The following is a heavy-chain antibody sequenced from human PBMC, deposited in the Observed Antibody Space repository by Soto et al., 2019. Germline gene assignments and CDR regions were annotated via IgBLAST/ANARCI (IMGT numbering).Heavy chain of an antibody. CDR1: GYTFTSYD. J-gene: IGHJ4*02. V-gene: IGHV1-8*01. Sequence: ASVKVSCKASGYTFTSYDINWVRQATGQGLEWMGWMNPNSGNTGYAQKFQGRVTMTRNTSISTAYMELSSLRSEDTAVYYCARVIQDYDFWSGYYVFAYWGQGTLVTVSS. D-gene: IGHD3-3*01. CDR3: ARVIQDYDFWSGYYVFAY. CDR2: MNPNSGNT.